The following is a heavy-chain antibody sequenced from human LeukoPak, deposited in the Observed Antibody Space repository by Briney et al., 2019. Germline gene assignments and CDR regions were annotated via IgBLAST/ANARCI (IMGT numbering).Heavy chain of an antibody. CDR2: ISGDGTIK. Sequence: GSLRLSSEPSGFPFRSYWMRCVRETPRKGLVLVSRISGDGTIKTYADFVRGRFIVSRDNTKNILYLQMNSLKGEDTATYFCSRSQFDYWGQGVLVTVSS. V-gene: IGHV3-74*03. CDR3: SRSQFDY. J-gene: IGHJ4*02. CDR1: GFPFRSYW.